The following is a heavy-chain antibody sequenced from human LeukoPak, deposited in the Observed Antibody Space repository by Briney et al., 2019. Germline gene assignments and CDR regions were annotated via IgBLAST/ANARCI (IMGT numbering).Heavy chain of an antibody. Sequence: GGSLKLSCAASGFTFSNYAMSWVRQAPGQGLEWVSAMSGSSGSTWYADSVKGRFTISRDNSKNTLYLQMNSLGAEDTAVYYCAKDVERSGYYLFDYWGQGTLVTVSS. V-gene: IGHV3-23*01. CDR3: AKDVERSGYYLFDY. CDR2: MSGSSGST. CDR1: GFTFSNYA. J-gene: IGHJ4*02. D-gene: IGHD3-22*01.